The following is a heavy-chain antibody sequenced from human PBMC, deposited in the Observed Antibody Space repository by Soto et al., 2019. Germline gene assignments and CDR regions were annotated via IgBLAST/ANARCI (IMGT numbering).Heavy chain of an antibody. Sequence: PGGSLRLSCAASGFTFSTYAMAWVRQAPGKGLEWVSGVSASGLNTDYADPVKGRFYISRDNSKNTVSLHMNSLRAEGTALYYCARGRGYSSSWSIYYFDFWGQGTQVTVSS. CDR1: GFTFSTYA. CDR2: VSASGLNT. V-gene: IGHV3-23*01. J-gene: IGHJ4*02. CDR3: ARGRGYSSSWSIYYFDF. D-gene: IGHD6-13*01.